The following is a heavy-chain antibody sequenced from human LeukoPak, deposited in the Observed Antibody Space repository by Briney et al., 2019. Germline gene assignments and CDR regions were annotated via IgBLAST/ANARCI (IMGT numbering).Heavy chain of an antibody. J-gene: IGHJ4*02. D-gene: IGHD3-22*01. CDR2: TYYRSKWYN. CDR1: GDSVSINSAA. V-gene: IGHV6-1*01. CDR3: ARDYYDSSGYSHYDY. Sequence: SQTLSLTFAISGDSVSINSAAWNWIRQSPSRGLEWLGRTYYRSKWYNDYAASVRSRITINPDTSKNQFSLQLNSVTPEDTAVYYCARDYYDSSGYSHYDYWGQGTLVTVSS.